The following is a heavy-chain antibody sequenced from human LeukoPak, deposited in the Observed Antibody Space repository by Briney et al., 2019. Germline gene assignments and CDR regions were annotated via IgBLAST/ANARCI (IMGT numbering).Heavy chain of an antibody. D-gene: IGHD1-20*01. Sequence: SETLSLTCTVSGYSISSGYYWGWIRQPPGKGLEWIGSIYHSGSTYYNPSLKSRVTISVDTSKDQFSLKLSSVTAADTAVYYCASSITGTWDYYYYMDVWGKGTTVTVSS. J-gene: IGHJ6*03. V-gene: IGHV4-38-2*02. CDR3: ASSITGTWDYYYYMDV. CDR2: IYHSGST. CDR1: GYSISSGYY.